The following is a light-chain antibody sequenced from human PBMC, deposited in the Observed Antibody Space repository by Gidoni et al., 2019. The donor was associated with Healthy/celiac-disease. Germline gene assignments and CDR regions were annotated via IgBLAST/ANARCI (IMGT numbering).Light chain of an antibody. CDR3: QQYGSSPALT. J-gene: IGKJ4*01. Sequence: EIVLPHSPGTLSLSPGERATLSCRASQSVSSSYLAWYQQKPGQAPRLLIYGASSRATGIPDRFSGSGSGTDFTLTISRLEPEDFAVYYCQQYGSSPALTFGGGTKVEIK. V-gene: IGKV3-20*01. CDR2: GAS. CDR1: QSVSSSY.